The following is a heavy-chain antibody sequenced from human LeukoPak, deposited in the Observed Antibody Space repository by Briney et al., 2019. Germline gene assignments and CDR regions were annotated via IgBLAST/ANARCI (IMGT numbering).Heavy chain of an antibody. J-gene: IGHJ3*02. D-gene: IGHD5-18*01. CDR2: IYYSGST. CDR3: ASEADRGWLQRNDAFDI. Sequence: PSETLSLTCTVSGGSISYYYWSWIRQPPGKGLEWIGYIYYSGSTKYNPSLKSRVTISVDTSKNQFSLKLSSVTAADTAVYYCASEADRGWLQRNDAFDIWGQGTMVTVSS. CDR1: GGSISYYY. V-gene: IGHV4-59*12.